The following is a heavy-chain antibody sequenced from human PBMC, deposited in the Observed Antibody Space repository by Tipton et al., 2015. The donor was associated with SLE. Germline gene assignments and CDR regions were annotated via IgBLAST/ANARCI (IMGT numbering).Heavy chain of an antibody. D-gene: IGHD3-16*01. CDR3: VRGGAGTWGYYFDF. CDR1: GYSISTGFY. V-gene: IGHV4-38-2*02. J-gene: IGHJ4*02. Sequence: TLSLTCTVSGYSISTGFYWGWIRQPPGKGLDWIGHVSPSGDTNNNPSLESRVTISRDTPNNQFFLRLNYVTAADTAIYYCVRGGAGTWGYYFDFWGQGMLVTVSS. CDR2: VSPSGDT.